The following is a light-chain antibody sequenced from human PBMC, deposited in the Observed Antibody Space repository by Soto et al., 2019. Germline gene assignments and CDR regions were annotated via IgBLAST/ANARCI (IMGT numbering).Light chain of an antibody. CDR2: WAS. Sequence: DIVMTQSPDSLALSLGEMASINCKSSQSFLYNSNNKNYLAWYQQKPGQAPKXLIYWASTRESGVPDRFSGSGYGTNLTITVSSMKDEDVEVYYCQQYRSYTFTFGPGTQVDIK. V-gene: IGKV4-1*01. CDR1: QSFLYNSNNKNY. CDR3: QQYRSYTFT. J-gene: IGKJ3*01.